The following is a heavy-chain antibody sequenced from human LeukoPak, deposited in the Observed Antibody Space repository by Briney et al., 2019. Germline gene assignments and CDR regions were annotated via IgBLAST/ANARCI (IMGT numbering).Heavy chain of an antibody. CDR3: ARVHPITMIVVDAFDI. Sequence: GASVKVSCKASGYTFTSYYMHWVRQAPGQGLEWMGIINPSGGSTSYAQKFQGRVTMTRDTSTSTVYMELSSLRSEDMAVYYCARVHPITMIVVDAFDIWGQGTMVTVSS. CDR2: INPSGGST. D-gene: IGHD3-22*01. CDR1: GYTFTSYY. V-gene: IGHV1-46*01. J-gene: IGHJ3*02.